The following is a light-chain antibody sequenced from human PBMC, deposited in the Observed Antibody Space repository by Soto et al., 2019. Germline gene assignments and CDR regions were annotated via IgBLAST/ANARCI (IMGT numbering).Light chain of an antibody. V-gene: IGLV2-8*01. CDR1: TSDIGGYNY. CDR2: EVD. Sequence: QSVLTQPPSASESPGQSVTISCTGTTSDIGGYNYVSWYQQHPGKAPKLMIFEVDRRPSGVPDRFSGSKSGNTASLTVSGLQAEDESDYYCSSYAGSNNFVFGTGTKVTV. J-gene: IGLJ1*01. CDR3: SSYAGSNNFV.